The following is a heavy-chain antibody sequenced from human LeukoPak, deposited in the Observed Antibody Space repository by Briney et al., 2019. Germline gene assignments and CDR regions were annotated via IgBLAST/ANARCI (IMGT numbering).Heavy chain of an antibody. Sequence: SETLSLTCTVSGGSISSYYWSWIRQPAGKGLEWIGRIYTSGSTNYNPSLKSRVTMSVDTSKNQFSLKLSSVTAADTAVYYCARAKDYDFWSGYPNWFDPWAREPWSPSPQ. D-gene: IGHD3-3*01. CDR2: IYTSGST. CDR1: GGSISSYY. V-gene: IGHV4-4*07. J-gene: IGHJ5*02. CDR3: ARAKDYDFWSGYPNWFDP.